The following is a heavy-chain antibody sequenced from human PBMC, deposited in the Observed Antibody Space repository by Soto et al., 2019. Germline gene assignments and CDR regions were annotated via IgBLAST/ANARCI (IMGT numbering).Heavy chain of an antibody. CDR3: ARSAKRAAAGRNNWFDP. V-gene: IGHV1-69*01. CDR2: IIPIFGTA. CDR1: GGTFSSYA. D-gene: IGHD6-13*01. Sequence: QVQLVQSGAEVKKPGSSVKVSCKASGGTFSSYAISWVRQAPGQGLVWMGGIIPIFGTANYAQKFQGRVTITADESTSTAFMELSSLRSEDTAVYYCARSAKRAAAGRNNWFDPWGQGTLVTVSS. J-gene: IGHJ5*02.